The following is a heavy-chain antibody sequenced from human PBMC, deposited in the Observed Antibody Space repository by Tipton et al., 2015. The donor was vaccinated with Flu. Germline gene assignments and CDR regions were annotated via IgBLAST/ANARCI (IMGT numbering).Heavy chain of an antibody. J-gene: IGHJ6*02. CDR3: ARPIGDYGMDV. CDR2: ISSSSSYI. V-gene: IGHV3-21*01. CDR1: GFTFSSYS. D-gene: IGHD3-10*01. Sequence: TASGFTFSSYSMNWVRQAPGKGLEWVSSISSSSSYIYYADSVKGRFTISRDNAKNSLYLQMNSLRAEDTAVYYCARPIGDYGMDVWGQGTTVTVSS.